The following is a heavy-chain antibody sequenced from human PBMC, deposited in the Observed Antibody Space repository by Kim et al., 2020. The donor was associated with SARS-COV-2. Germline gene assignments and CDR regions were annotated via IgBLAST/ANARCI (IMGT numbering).Heavy chain of an antibody. CDR1: GFSLPTGAMC. CDR2: IDWDGYK. CDR3: ARIGNYVYFDY. D-gene: IGHD3-16*01. V-gene: IGHV2-70*11. J-gene: IGHJ4*02. Sequence: SGPTLVNPTQTLTLTCTFSGFSLPTGAMCVSWIRQPPGKALEWLARIDWDGYKYYSTSLKTRLTISKDTSKNQVVLTMTNMDPVDTATYYCARIGNYVYFDYWGQGTLVTVSS.